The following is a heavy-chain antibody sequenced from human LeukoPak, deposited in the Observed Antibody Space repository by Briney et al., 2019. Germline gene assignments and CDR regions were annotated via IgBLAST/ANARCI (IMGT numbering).Heavy chain of an antibody. CDR3: AARRPHYGDYVY. Sequence: PGGSLRLSCKASGFTFSDYAMSWVRQAPGKGLEWVSSIDDKGGDPWYANFVKGRFTVSRDNSRNTLYLQMNTLRVEDTAMYYCAARRPHYGDYVYWGLGTLVTVSS. J-gene: IGHJ4*02. CDR1: GFTFSDYA. D-gene: IGHD4-17*01. CDR2: IDDKGGDP. V-gene: IGHV3-23*01.